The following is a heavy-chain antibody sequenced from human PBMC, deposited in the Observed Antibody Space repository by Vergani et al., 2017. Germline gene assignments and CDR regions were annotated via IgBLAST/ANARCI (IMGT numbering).Heavy chain of an antibody. CDR2: IYSGGST. Sequence: EVQLVETGGGLIQPGGSLRLSCAASGFTVSSNYMSWVRQAPGKGLEWVSVIYSGGSTYYADSVKGRFTISRDNSKNTLYLQMNSLKTEDTAVYYCTTKPNYDFWSGPGGMDVWGQGTTVTVSS. V-gene: IGHV3-53*02. D-gene: IGHD3-3*01. J-gene: IGHJ6*02. CDR1: GFTVSSNY. CDR3: TTKPNYDFWSGPGGMDV.